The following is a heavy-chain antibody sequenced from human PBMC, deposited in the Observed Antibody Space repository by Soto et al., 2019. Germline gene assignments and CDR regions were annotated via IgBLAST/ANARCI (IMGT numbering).Heavy chain of an antibody. CDR2: IWYDGSNK. Sequence: QVQLVESGGGVVQPGRSLRLSCAASGFTFSSYGMHWVRQAPGMALEWVAVIWYDGSNKYYADSVKGRFTISRDNSKNTLYLQMNSLRAEDTAVYYCAREGIAVAGFDYWGQGTLVTVSS. J-gene: IGHJ4*02. CDR1: GFTFSSYG. D-gene: IGHD6-19*01. CDR3: AREGIAVAGFDY. V-gene: IGHV3-33*01.